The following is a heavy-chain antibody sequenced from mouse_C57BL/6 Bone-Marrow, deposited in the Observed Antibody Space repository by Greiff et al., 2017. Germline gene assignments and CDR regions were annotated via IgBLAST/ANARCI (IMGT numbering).Heavy chain of an antibody. D-gene: IGHD6-5*01. J-gene: IGHJ4*01. CDR3: ARYTSYAFYAMDY. V-gene: IGHV7-3*01. CDR1: GFTFTDYY. Sequence: EVMLVESGGGLVQPGGSLSLSCAASGFTFTDYYMSWVRQPPGKALEWLGFIRNKANGYTTEYSASVKGRFTISRDNSHSNLYLQMNALRAEYSATYYCARYTSYAFYAMDYWGQGTSVTVSS. CDR2: IRNKANGYTT.